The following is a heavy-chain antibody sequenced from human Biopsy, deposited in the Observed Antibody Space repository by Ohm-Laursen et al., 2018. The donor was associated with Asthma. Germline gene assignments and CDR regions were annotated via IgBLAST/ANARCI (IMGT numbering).Heavy chain of an antibody. J-gene: IGHJ4*02. D-gene: IGHD2-15*01. CDR2: IHYSGST. Sequence: SETLSLTCAAYGGSFSSNYWTWIRQPPGKGLEWIGNIHYSGSTYSNPSLKSRVTISVDTPKKQISLRLSSVIAADTAVYYCAGFCSGGNCPDHWGQGTLVTVSS. CDR1: GGSFSSNY. CDR3: AGFCSGGNCPDH. V-gene: IGHV4-59*01.